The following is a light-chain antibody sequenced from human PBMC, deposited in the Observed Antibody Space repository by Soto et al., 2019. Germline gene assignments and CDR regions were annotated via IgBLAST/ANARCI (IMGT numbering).Light chain of an antibody. CDR1: QTLLHSNGYTY. V-gene: IGKV2-28*01. J-gene: IGKJ2*01. CDR3: MQGLRPMYT. CDR2: LGS. Sequence: IALTQSPLSLSVTPGEPASISCRSSQTLLHSNGYTYLNWYLQKPGQSPQLLIYLGSNRASGVPERFSGSGSGSDCTLKINRVQAEDVGVFYCMQGLRPMYTFGQGTKLEIK.